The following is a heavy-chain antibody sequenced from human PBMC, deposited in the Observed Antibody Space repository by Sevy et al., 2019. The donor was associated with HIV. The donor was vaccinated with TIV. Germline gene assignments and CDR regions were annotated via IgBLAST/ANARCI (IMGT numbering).Heavy chain of an antibody. V-gene: IGHV4-61*01. D-gene: IGHD5-18*01. CDR2: ISYSGST. J-gene: IGHJ4*02. Sequence: SETLSLTCTISGGSVSSGTYHWSWIRQPPGKGLEWIGYISYSGSTKYNPSLMVRVTISGDTSSNQFFLKLSSVTAADTAVYYCARDGNRAMFYFDQWGQGTLVTVSS. CDR1: GGSVSSGTYH. CDR3: ARDGNRAMFYFDQ.